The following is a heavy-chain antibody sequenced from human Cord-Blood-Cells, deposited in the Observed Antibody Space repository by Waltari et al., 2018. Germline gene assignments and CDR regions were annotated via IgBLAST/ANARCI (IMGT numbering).Heavy chain of an antibody. CDR3: ARDSSSSWYYYYYGMDV. V-gene: IGHV3-21*01. Sequence: EVQLVESGGGLVKPGGSLRLPCAASGFTFSSYSMNWVRQAPGKGLEWVSSLSISSSYIYYADSVKGRFTISRDNAKNSLYLQMNSLRAEDTAVYYCARDSSSSWYYYYYGMDVWGQGTTVTVSS. D-gene: IGHD6-13*01. J-gene: IGHJ6*02. CDR1: GFTFSSYS. CDR2: LSISSSYI.